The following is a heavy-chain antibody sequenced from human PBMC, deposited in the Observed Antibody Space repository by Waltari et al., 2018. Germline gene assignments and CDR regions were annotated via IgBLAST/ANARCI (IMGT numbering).Heavy chain of an antibody. J-gene: IGHJ4*02. CDR1: STYG. Sequence: STYGMHWFRQAPVKGLEWVAVIWSDGSSIHYADFVKGRFTISRDNTRNTLYLQMNSLRVEDTAMYYCVRGRGSSDYWGQGTLVSVSS. CDR3: VRGRGSSDY. CDR2: IWSDGSSI. V-gene: IGHV3-33*01. D-gene: IGHD2-2*01.